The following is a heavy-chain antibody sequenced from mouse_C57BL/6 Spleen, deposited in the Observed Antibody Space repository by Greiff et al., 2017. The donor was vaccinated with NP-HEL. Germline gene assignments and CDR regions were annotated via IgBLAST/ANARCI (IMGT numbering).Heavy chain of an antibody. V-gene: IGHV1-82*01. J-gene: IGHJ1*03. CDR1: GYAFSSSW. D-gene: IGHD2-5*01. Sequence: VQLQQSGPELVKPGASVKISCKASGYAFSSSWMNWVKQRPGKGLEWIGRIYPGDGDTNYNGKVKGKATLTADKSSSTAYMQLSSLTSEDSAVYFCGAYYSKRWYFDVWGTGTTVTVSS. CDR2: IYPGDGDT. CDR3: GAYYSKRWYFDV.